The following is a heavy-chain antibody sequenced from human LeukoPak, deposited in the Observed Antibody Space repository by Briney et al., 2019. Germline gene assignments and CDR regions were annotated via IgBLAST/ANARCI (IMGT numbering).Heavy chain of an antibody. V-gene: IGHV3-23*01. D-gene: IGHD3-10*01. CDR1: GFTFSSYA. J-gene: IGHJ5*02. CDR3: AKGYGSGRIWFDP. Sequence: PGGSLRLSCAASGFTFSSYAMSWVRQAPGKGLEWVSAISGSGGSTYYADSVKGRFTISRDNSKNTLYLQMSSLRAEDTAVYYWAKGYGSGRIWFDPWGQGTLVTVPS. CDR2: ISGSGGST.